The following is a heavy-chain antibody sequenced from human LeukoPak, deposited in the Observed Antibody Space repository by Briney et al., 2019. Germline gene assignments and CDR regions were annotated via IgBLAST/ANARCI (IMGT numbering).Heavy chain of an antibody. J-gene: IGHJ3*02. CDR2: ISAYNGNT. CDR3: ARAERFLEWYEDAFDI. Sequence: ASVKVSCKASGYTFTSYGISWVRQAPGQGLELMGWISAYNGNTKYAQKLQGRVTMTTGPSTSTAYMELRSLRSDDTALYYCARAERFLEWYEDAFDIWGQGTMVTVSS. V-gene: IGHV1-18*01. CDR1: GYTFTSYG. D-gene: IGHD3-3*01.